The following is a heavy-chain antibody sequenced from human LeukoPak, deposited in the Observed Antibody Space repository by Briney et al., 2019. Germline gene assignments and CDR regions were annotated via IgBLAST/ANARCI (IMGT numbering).Heavy chain of an antibody. Sequence: ASVKVSSKPPGYTFTDYIIHWVRHAPGQGLGWMVRTRPNSGNTHNTQTLQGRVAMTRETSVSTAHMELSSLRSDDTAIYYCARNYGHNSKYFDFWGQGTLVTVSS. CDR2: TRPNSGNT. J-gene: IGHJ4*02. CDR3: ARNYGHNSKYFDF. CDR1: GYTFTDYI. D-gene: IGHD4-17*01. V-gene: IGHV1-2*06.